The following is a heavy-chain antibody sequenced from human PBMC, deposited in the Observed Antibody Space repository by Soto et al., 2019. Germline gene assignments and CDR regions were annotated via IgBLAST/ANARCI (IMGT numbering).Heavy chain of an antibody. Sequence: SETLSLTCTVSGGSISSSSYYWGWIRQPPGKGLEWIGSIYYSGSTYYNPSLKSRVTISVDTSKNQFSLKLSSVTAADTAVYYCARLGIAARPLYYFDYWGQGTLVTVSS. CDR1: GGSISSSSYY. J-gene: IGHJ4*02. V-gene: IGHV4-39*01. CDR2: IYYSGST. D-gene: IGHD6-6*01. CDR3: ARLGIAARPLYYFDY.